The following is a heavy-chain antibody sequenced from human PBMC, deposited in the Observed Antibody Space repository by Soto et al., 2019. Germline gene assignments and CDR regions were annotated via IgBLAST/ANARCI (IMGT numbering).Heavy chain of an antibody. V-gene: IGHV1-18*01. CDR1: GYTFSNYG. J-gene: IGHJ4*02. CDR3: ARGGPFAVADTDY. Sequence: QVQLVQSGPEVKKPGASMKVSCKPSGYTFSNYGITWVRQAPGQGLEWMGWISAYNGNTNYAQNFQGRVTMTTDTSASTAYMELRSLRSDDTAVYYCARGGPFAVADTDYWGQGTLVTVSS. CDR2: ISAYNGNT. D-gene: IGHD3-3*01.